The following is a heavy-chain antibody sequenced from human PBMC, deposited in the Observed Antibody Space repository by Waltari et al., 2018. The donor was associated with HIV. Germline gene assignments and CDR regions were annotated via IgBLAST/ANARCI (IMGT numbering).Heavy chain of an antibody. D-gene: IGHD3-16*01. CDR2: IYYSGTA. CDR1: GASISSSSYY. CDR3: ARLRFHSLYYFDS. V-gene: IGHV4-39*01. Sequence: QLHLQESGPGLVKPSETLSLTCSVSGASISSSSYYWAWIRQPPGKGLEWIGAIYYSGTAYSNPSVKIRVSASLDASKNELSLKLTSVTATDTALYYCARLRFHSLYYFDSWGPGILVTVSS. J-gene: IGHJ4*02.